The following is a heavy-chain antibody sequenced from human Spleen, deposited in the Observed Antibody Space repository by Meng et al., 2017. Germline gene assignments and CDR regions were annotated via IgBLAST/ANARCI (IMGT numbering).Heavy chain of an antibody. V-gene: IGHV4-4*02. J-gene: IGHJ4*02. CDR1: GGTISSSNW. D-gene: IGHD3-10*01. Sequence: QVQLQESGPGLVKPSGTLSLTCAVSGGTISSSNWWSWVRQPPGKGLEWIGEIYHSGSTNYNPSLKSRVTISVDKSKNQFSLKLSSVTAADTAVYYCASAGYYYGSGSYSKYYFDYWGQGTLVTVSS. CDR2: IYHSGST. CDR3: ASAGYYYGSGSYSKYYFDY.